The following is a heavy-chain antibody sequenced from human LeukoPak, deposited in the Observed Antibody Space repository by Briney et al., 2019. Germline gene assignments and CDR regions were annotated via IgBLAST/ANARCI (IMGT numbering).Heavy chain of an antibody. Sequence: GASVKVSCKASGYTFTSYGITWVRQAPGQGLEWMGGIIPIFGTANYAQKFQGRVTITTDESTSTAYMELSSLRSEDTAVYYCVDRTSSGYYYWGQGTLVTVSS. CDR2: IIPIFGTA. CDR1: GYTFTSYG. V-gene: IGHV1-69*05. D-gene: IGHD3-22*01. CDR3: VDRTSSGYYY. J-gene: IGHJ4*02.